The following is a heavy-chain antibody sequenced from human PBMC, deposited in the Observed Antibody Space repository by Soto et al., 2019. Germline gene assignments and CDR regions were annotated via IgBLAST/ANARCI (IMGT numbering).Heavy chain of an antibody. CDR3: ARTYPNDFWSGYYTGNWFDP. V-gene: IGHV4-4*02. J-gene: IGHJ5*02. Sequence: PSETLSLTCAVSGGSISSSNWWSWVRQPPGKGLEWIGEIYHSGSTNYNPSLKSRVTISVDKSKNQFSLKLSSVTAADTAVYYCARTYPNDFWSGYYTGNWFDPWGQGTLVTVSS. D-gene: IGHD3-3*01. CDR2: IYHSGST. CDR1: GGSISSSNW.